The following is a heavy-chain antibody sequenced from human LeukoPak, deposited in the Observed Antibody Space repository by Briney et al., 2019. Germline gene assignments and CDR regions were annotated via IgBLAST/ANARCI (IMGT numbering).Heavy chain of an antibody. CDR1: GGSFSGYY. V-gene: IGHV4-34*01. CDR2: IYYSGST. D-gene: IGHD2-8*01. J-gene: IGHJ4*02. Sequence: SETLSLTCAVYGGSFSGYYWSWIRQPPGKGLEWIGSIYYSGSTYYNPSLKSRVTISVDTSKNQFSLKLSSLTAADTAVYYCARVALPGVYYFDYWGQGTLVTASS. CDR3: ARVALPGVYYFDY.